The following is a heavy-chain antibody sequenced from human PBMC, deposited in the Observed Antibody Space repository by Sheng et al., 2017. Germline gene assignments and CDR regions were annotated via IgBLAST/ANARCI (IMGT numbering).Heavy chain of an antibody. J-gene: IGHJ4*02. V-gene: IGHV3-30*17. Sequence: QVQLVESGGGVVQPGRSLRLSCAASGFTLSQYAMHWVRQAPGKGLECVAVISYDGIPEYKADSVKGRFTISRDISKNTLSLQMNSLRLEDTAVYYCARESGYSSSSYPYWGQGTLVTVSS. CDR1: GFTLSQYA. D-gene: IGHD6-13*01. CDR3: ARESGYSSSSYPY. CDR2: ISYDGIPE.